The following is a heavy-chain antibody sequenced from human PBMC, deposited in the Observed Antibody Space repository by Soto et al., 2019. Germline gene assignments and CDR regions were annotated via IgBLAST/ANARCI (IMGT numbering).Heavy chain of an antibody. Sequence: ASVKVSCKASGYSFAMHAMHWVRQAPGQKLEWMGWSNAGNGDTKYSQNFQGRVTITRDTSASTFYMELSSLTSEDTAVYYCARDIYGGYAILARPSFEYWGQGALVTVSS. D-gene: IGHD5-12*01. CDR3: ARDIYGGYAILARPSFEY. CDR1: GYSFAMHA. J-gene: IGHJ4*02. CDR2: SNAGNGDT. V-gene: IGHV1-3*01.